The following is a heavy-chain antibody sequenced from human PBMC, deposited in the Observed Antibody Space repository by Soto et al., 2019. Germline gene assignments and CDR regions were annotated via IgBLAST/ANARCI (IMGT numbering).Heavy chain of an antibody. J-gene: IGHJ4*02. Sequence: PSETLSLTCSVSDDSINSDKYYWGWIRQPPGKGLEWIGSIYYRGNAYYNSSLQTRVTISLDKSKSQFSLKLNSVTAADSAVYFCARLEGLATISYYFDFWGPGALVTVSS. V-gene: IGHV4-39*01. CDR3: ARLEGLATISYYFDF. CDR2: IYYRGNA. CDR1: DDSINSDKYY. D-gene: IGHD3-9*01.